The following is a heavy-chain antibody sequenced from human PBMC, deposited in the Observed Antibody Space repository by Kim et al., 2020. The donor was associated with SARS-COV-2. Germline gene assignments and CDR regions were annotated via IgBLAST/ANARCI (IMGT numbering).Heavy chain of an antibody. Sequence: SVKVSCKASGGTFSSYAISWVRQAPGQGLEWMGGIIPIFGTANYAQKFQGRVTITADESTSTAYMELSSLRSEDTAVYYCAREGIVATTNYYYYGMDVWGQGTTVTVSS. CDR1: GGTFSSYA. J-gene: IGHJ6*02. CDR3: AREGIVATTNYYYYGMDV. CDR2: IIPIFGTA. D-gene: IGHD5-12*01. V-gene: IGHV1-69*13.